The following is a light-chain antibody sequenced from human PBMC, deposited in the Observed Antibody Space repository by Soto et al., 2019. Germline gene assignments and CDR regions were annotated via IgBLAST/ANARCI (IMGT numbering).Light chain of an antibody. J-gene: IGKJ4*01. CDR2: ATS. V-gene: IGKV1-39*01. CDR1: QSISTY. CDR3: QQSHITPLT. Sequence: IQMTQSPSSLSASAGDRVTITCRASQSISTYLNWYQQKPGKAPKLLIYATSSLQSGVPSRFSGSGSGTDFTLTISSLQPEDFASYYCQQSHITPLTFGGGTMVDIK.